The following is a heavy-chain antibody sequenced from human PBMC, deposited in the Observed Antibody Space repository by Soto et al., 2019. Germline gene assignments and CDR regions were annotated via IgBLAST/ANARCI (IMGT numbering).Heavy chain of an antibody. CDR2: ISSSSSYI. D-gene: IGHD3-22*01. CDR3: ARDGVNYYDSSGQDY. J-gene: IGHJ4*02. Sequence: GGSLRLSCAASGFTFSSYSMNWVRQAPGKGLEWVSSISSSSSYIYYADSVKGRFTISRDNAKNSLYLQMNSLRAEVTAVYYCARDGVNYYDSSGQDYWGQGTLVTVSS. CDR1: GFTFSSYS. V-gene: IGHV3-21*01.